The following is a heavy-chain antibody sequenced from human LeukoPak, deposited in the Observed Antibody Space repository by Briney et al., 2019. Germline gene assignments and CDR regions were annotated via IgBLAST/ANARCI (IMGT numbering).Heavy chain of an antibody. V-gene: IGHV3-66*01. J-gene: IGHJ4*02. CDR2: IYSGGST. D-gene: IGHD1-26*01. CDR3: ARENSGSHLDY. Sequence: GGSLRLSCAASGFTVSSNYMSWVRQAPGKGLEWVSVIYSGGSTYYADSVKGRFTISRDNAKNSLYLQMNSLRAEDSAIYYCARENSGSHLDYWGQGTLVTVSS. CDR1: GFTVSSNY.